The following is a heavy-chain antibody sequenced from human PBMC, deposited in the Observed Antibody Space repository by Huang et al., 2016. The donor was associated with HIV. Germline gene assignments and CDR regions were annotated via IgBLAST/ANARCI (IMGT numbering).Heavy chain of an antibody. D-gene: IGHD2-15*01. CDR3: AKESRWYSDLDN. V-gene: IGHV3-30*18. J-gene: IGHJ4*02. CDR1: GFTFSNFG. Sequence: QVQLVESGGGVVQTGRSLRLSCAASGFTFSNFGMHWVRQAPGKGLEWVAVISYDGSNGYYSESVKGRFTISRDNSMHTLYLQMNSLRADDTAVYYCAKESRWYSDLDNWGQGTLVTVSS. CDR2: ISYDGSNG.